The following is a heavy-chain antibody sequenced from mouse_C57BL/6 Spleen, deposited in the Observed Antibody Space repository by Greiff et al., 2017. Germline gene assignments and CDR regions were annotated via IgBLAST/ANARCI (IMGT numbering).Heavy chain of an antibody. D-gene: IGHD2-2*01. J-gene: IGHJ4*01. CDR3: ARHERAYGYDEYYYAMDY. CDR1: GYTFTEYT. V-gene: IGHV1-62-2*01. Sequence: QVQLKQSGAELVKPGASVKLSCKASGYTFTEYTIHWVKQRSGQGLEWIGWFYPGSGSIKYNEKFKDKATLTADKSSSTVYMELSRLTSEDSAVYFCARHERAYGYDEYYYAMDYWGQGTSVTVSS. CDR2: FYPGSGSI.